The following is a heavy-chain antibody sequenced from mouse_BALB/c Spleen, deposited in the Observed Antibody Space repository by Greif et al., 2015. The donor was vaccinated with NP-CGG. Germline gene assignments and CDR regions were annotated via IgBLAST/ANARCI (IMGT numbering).Heavy chain of an antibody. Sequence: EVKLVESGGGLVQPGGSLRLSCATSGFTFTDYHMSWVRQPPGKALEWLGFIRNKANGYTTEYSASVKGRFTISRDISQSILYLQMNTLRAEDSATYYCARGDGYYWFAYWGQGTLVTVSA. D-gene: IGHD2-3*01. J-gene: IGHJ3*01. CDR2: IRNKANGYTT. V-gene: IGHV7-3*02. CDR1: GFTFTDYH. CDR3: ARGDGYYWFAY.